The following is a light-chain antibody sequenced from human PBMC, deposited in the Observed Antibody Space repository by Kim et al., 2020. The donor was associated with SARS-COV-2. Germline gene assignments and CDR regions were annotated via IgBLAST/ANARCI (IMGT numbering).Light chain of an antibody. J-gene: IGLJ2*01. V-gene: IGLV2-11*01. CDR3: CSYAGDYVI. CDR1: SNNIVFYNY. CDR2: DFT. Sequence: QSFTISCTGASNNIVFYNYVSWYQHHPGRAPKLIIYDFTKRPSGVPDRFSGSKSGNTASLTVSGLQSEDEADYYCCSYAGDYVIFGGGTQLTVL.